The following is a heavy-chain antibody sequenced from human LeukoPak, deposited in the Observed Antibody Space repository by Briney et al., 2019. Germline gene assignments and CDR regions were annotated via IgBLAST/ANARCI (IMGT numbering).Heavy chain of an antibody. CDR2: INPNSGGT. CDR1: GYTFTGYY. D-gene: IGHD6-19*01. Sequence: ASVKVSCKASGYTFTGYYMHWVRQAPGQGLEWMGWINPNSGGTNYAQKLQGIVTMTTDTSTSTAYMELRSLRSDDTAVYYCASHPGGSGWSLDYWGQGTLVTVSS. J-gene: IGHJ4*02. V-gene: IGHV1-2*02. CDR3: ASHPGGSGWSLDY.